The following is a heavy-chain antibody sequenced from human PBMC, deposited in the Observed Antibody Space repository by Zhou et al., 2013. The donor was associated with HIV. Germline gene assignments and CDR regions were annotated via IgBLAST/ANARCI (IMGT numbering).Heavy chain of an antibody. J-gene: IGHJ4*02. CDR2: ISTYNGNT. CDR3: ARDFAYGSGSYYFDY. Sequence: QVQLVQSGAEVKKPGASVKVSCKASGYTLTSYGISWVRQAPGQGLEWMGWISTYNGNTNYAQKLQGRVTMTTDTSTNTAYMELRSLRSDDTAVYYCARDFAYGSGSYYFDYWGQGTLVTVSS. D-gene: IGHD3-10*01. CDR1: GYTLTSYG. V-gene: IGHV1-18*01.